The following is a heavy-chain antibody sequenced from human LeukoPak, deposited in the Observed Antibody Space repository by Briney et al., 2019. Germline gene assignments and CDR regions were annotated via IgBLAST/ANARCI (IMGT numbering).Heavy chain of an antibody. CDR2: TYSGGST. CDR1: GFTVSSNY. J-gene: IGHJ3*02. D-gene: IGHD3-22*01. CDR3: ARDSSGYYLPAFDI. V-gene: IGHV3-53*01. Sequence: PGGSLRLSCAASGFTVSSNYMSWVRQAPGKGLEWVSVTYSGGSTYYADSVKGRFTISRDNSKNTLYLQMNSLRAEDTAVYYCARDSSGYYLPAFDIWGQGTMVTVPS.